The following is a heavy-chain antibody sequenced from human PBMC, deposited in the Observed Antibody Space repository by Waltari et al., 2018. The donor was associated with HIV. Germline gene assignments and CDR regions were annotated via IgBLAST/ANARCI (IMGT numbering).Heavy chain of an antibody. Sequence: QVQLQESGPGLVKPSETLSLTCTVSGGSISSYYWSWIRQPAGKGLEWIGRNYTSGSTYYNPPLRSRVTMSVDTSQNQFSLKLSSVTAADTAVYYCARVPRNYYDSSGPFDYWGQGTLVTVSS. D-gene: IGHD3-22*01. CDR3: ARVPRNYYDSSGPFDY. CDR1: GGSISSYY. V-gene: IGHV4-4*07. CDR2: NYTSGST. J-gene: IGHJ4*02.